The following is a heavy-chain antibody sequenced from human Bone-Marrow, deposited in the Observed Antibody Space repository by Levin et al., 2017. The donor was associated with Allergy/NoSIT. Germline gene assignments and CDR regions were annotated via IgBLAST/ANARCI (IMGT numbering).Heavy chain of an antibody. J-gene: IGHJ6*02. CDR1: GGSISSYY. CDR2: IYYNGNT. CDR3: ARDSLSGVVVAAKYYYGLDV. Sequence: SQTLSLTCTVSGGSISSYYWTWLRQPPGMGLEWIGNIYYNGNTNYNPSLKSRVTMSVDTSKNHFSLRLSSVTAADTAVYYCARDSLSGVVVAAKYYYGLDVWGHGTTVIVSS. V-gene: IGHV4-59*01. D-gene: IGHD2-15*01.